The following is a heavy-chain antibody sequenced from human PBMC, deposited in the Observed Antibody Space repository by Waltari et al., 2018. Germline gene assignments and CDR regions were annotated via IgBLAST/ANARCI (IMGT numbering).Heavy chain of an antibody. D-gene: IGHD5-12*01. J-gene: IGHJ4*02. Sequence: EVQLVESGGGLVKPGGSLTLSCAASGFTSSSYRMNWVRQAPGKGLEWVSAISSSRNYIFYADSVKGRFTISRDNAKNSLYLQMNSLRAEDTAVYYCARDFYSGYDLAYWGQGTLVTVSS. CDR3: ARDFYSGYDLAY. V-gene: IGHV3-21*06. CDR2: ISSSRNYI. CDR1: GFTSSSYR.